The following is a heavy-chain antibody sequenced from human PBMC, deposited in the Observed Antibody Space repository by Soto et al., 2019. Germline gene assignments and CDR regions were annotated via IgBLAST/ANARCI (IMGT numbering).Heavy chain of an antibody. CDR3: ARYSGSYWHYLDF. D-gene: IGHD1-26*01. V-gene: IGHV5-51*01. J-gene: IGHJ4*02. Sequence: PGESLKISCDGSGYSFASHCVALVRQMPEKGLKWIGTIYPGDSDTKYSPAFRGQVTISADTSVSTAYLQWRSLEATDSAIYYCARYSGSYWHYLDFWGQGTLVTVSS. CDR1: GYSFASHC. CDR2: IYPGDSDT.